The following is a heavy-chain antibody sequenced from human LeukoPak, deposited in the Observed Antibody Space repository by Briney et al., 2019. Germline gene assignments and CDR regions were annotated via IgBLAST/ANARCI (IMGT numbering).Heavy chain of an antibody. D-gene: IGHD1-1*01. CDR3: ASPSPPTGTTDGFDY. CDR2: ISSTSNTI. CDR1: GFPFSTYN. J-gene: IGHJ4*02. Sequence: EGSLRLSCVASGFPFSTYNVHWVRQAPGKGLEWISYISSTSNTIYYGDSVKGRFIVSRDNAKNSLYLQMNSLRVEDTAVYYCASPSPPTGTTDGFDYWGQGTLVAVS. V-gene: IGHV3-48*01.